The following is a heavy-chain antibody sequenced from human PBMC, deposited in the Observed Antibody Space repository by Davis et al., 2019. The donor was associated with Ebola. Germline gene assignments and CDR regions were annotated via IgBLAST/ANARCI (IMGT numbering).Heavy chain of an antibody. V-gene: IGHV3-48*02. J-gene: IGHJ3*02. Sequence: GGPLRLSCAASGFTFSSYNMNWVRQAPGKGLEWVSYISSGSSTIYYADSVKGRFTISRDNAKNSLYLQMNSLRDEDTAVYYCARDPDTAMASDAFDIWGQGTMVTVSS. D-gene: IGHD5-18*01. CDR2: ISSGSSTI. CDR3: ARDPDTAMASDAFDI. CDR1: GFTFSSYN.